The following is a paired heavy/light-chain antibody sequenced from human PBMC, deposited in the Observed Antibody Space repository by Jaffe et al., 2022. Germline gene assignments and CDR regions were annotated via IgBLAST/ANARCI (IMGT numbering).Heavy chain of an antibody. D-gene: IGHD2-2*01. V-gene: IGHV4-4*02. CDR2: IYRSGGT. J-gene: IGHJ4*02. Sequence: QVQLQESGPGLVKPSGTLSLTCTVSGGSISTSNWWSWVRQPPGKGLEWIGEIYRSGGTNYAPSLKSRVTISVDVSKNQFSLRLTSVTAADTAVYYCARLAVIPAAIGFDSWGQGTLVTVSS. CDR1: GGSISTSNW. CDR3: ARLAVIPAAIGFDS.
Light chain of an antibody. J-gene: IGKJ3*01. CDR1: QTIGKY. CDR2: AAS. CDR3: QQSYSTPRT. Sequence: DIQMTQSPSSLSASVGDRVTITCRASQTIGKYLSWYQQKPGKAPNLLIYAASTLQSEVPSRFSGSGSGTDFTLTINSLRPEDFGTYFCQQSYSTPRTFGPGTKVDFK. V-gene: IGKV1-39*01.